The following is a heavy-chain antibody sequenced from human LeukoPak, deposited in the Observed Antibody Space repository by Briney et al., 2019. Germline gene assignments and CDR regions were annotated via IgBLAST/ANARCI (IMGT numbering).Heavy chain of an antibody. D-gene: IGHD6-13*01. Sequence: GGSLRLPCAASGFTVSSNYMSWVRQAPGKGLEWVSVIYSGGSTYYADSVKGRFTISRDNSKNTLYLQMNSLRAEDTAVYYCARDLPQQLLSGAFDIWRQGTMVTVSS. CDR2: IYSGGST. V-gene: IGHV3-66*01. CDR1: GFTVSSNY. J-gene: IGHJ3*02. CDR3: ARDLPQQLLSGAFDI.